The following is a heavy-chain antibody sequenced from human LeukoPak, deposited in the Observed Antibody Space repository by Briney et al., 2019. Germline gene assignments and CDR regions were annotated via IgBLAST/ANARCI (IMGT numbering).Heavy chain of an antibody. V-gene: IGHV3-23*01. Sequence: GGSLRLSCAASGFTFSSYAMSWVRQAPGKGLGWVSAISGSGGSTYYAASVKGRFTISRDNSKNTLYLQMNSLRAEDTAVYYCAKDPRSGWYAEYFQHWGQGTLVTVSS. CDR1: GFTFSSYA. J-gene: IGHJ1*01. CDR2: ISGSGGST. CDR3: AKDPRSGWYAEYFQH. D-gene: IGHD6-19*01.